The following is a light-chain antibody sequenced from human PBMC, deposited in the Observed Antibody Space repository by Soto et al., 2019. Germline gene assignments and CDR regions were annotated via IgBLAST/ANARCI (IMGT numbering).Light chain of an antibody. J-gene: IGKJ2*01. CDR3: QHYNYWPYT. CDR1: QTIDNT. Sequence: EIVMTQSPATLSLSPGERFTLSCRASQTIDNTLAWYQRKPGQAPRLLIYDVSTRATGVPARFSGSGSGTDFTLTISSLQSEDFAVYYCQHYNYWPYTFGQGTKVDIK. V-gene: IGKV3-15*01. CDR2: DVS.